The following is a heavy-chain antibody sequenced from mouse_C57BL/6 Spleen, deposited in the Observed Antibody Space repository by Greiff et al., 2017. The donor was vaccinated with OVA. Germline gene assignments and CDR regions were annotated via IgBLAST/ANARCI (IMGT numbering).Heavy chain of an antibody. J-gene: IGHJ2*01. V-gene: IGHV5-6*01. CDR1: GFTFSSYG. CDR3: ARQGGYFDY. CDR2: ISSGGSYT. Sequence: EVKLVESGGDLVKPGGSLKLSCAASGFTFSSYGMSWVRQTPDKRLEWVATISSGGSYTYYPDSVKGRFTISRDNAKNTLYLQMSSLKSEDTAMYYCARQGGYFDYWSQGTTLTVSS.